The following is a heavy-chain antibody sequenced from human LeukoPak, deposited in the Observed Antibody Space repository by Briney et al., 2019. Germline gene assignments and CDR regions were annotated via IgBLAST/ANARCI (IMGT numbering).Heavy chain of an antibody. V-gene: IGHV3-23*01. CDR3: AKIAESLDYYYMDV. CDR2: ISASGDRT. D-gene: IGHD3-22*01. CDR1: GFTFTTYA. Sequence: PGGSLRLSCAASGFTFTTYAMSWVRQAPGKGLEWVSGISASGDRTYYADSVKGRFSISRDNSKNKLYLQMNRLRAEDTALYYCAKIAESLDYYYMDVWGQGTTVTVSS. J-gene: IGHJ6*02.